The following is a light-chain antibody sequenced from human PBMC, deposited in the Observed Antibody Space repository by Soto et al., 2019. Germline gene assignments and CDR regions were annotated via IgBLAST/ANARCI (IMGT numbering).Light chain of an antibody. CDR1: QTVNNN. CDR3: QQYNTWPPPSES. Sequence: IVMTHSPATLSVSPGERATLSCRASQTVNNNLAWYQQRPGQAPRLLIYAASTRATGVPARFSGSGSGTEFTLPISSLQSEDFAVYYCQQYNTWPPPSESVGPGTKVDVK. J-gene: IGKJ3*01. CDR2: AAS. V-gene: IGKV3D-15*01.